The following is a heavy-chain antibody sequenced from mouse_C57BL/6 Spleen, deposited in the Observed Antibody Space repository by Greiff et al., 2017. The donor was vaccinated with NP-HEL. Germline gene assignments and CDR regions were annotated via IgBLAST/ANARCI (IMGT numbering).Heavy chain of an antibody. J-gene: IGHJ3*01. D-gene: IGHD2-4*01. V-gene: IGHV1-69*01. CDR1: GYTFTSYW. CDR3: ARGDYDVRFAY. CDR2: IDPSDSYT. Sequence: QVQLQQPGAELVMPGASVKLSCKASGYTFTSYWMHWVKQRPGQGLEWIGEIDPSDSYTNYNQKFKGKSTLTVDKSSSTAYMQLSSLTSEDSAVYYCARGDYDVRFAYWGQGTLVTVSA.